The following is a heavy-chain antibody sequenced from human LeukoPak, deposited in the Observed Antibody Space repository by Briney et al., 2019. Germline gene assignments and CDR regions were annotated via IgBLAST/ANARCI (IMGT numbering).Heavy chain of an antibody. CDR2: IYYSGST. Sequence: SETLSLTCTVSGGSISSYYWSWIRQPPGKGLEWIGYIYYSGSTNYNPSLKSRVTISVDTSKNQFSLKLSSVTAADMAVYYCARGTLAPNWFDPWGQGTLVTVSS. J-gene: IGHJ5*02. V-gene: IGHV4-59*01. CDR3: ARGTLAPNWFDP. CDR1: GGSISSYY.